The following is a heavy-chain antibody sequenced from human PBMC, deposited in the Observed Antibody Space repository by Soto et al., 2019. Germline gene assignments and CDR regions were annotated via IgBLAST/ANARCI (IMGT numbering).Heavy chain of an antibody. CDR1: GFSLSTSGMC. CDR2: IDWDDDK. CDR3: ARSLAPRGILEWLPNYYYYYMDV. D-gene: IGHD3-3*01. Sequence: GSGPTLVNPTQTLTLTCTFSGFSLSTSGMCVSWIRQPPGKALEWLARIDWDDDKYYSTSLKTRLTISKDTSKNQVVLTMTNMDPVDTATYYCARSLAPRGILEWLPNYYYYYMDVWGKGTTVTVSS. V-gene: IGHV2-70*11. J-gene: IGHJ6*03.